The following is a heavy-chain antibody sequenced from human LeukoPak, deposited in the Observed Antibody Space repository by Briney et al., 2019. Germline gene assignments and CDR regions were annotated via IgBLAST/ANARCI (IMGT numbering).Heavy chain of an antibody. CDR1: GGSFSGYY. J-gene: IGHJ6*03. CDR3: ARGHCSSTICYGAAAVVIYYYYYMDV. D-gene: IGHD2-2*01. CDR2: INHSGST. Sequence: SETLSLTCAVYGGSFSGYYWSWIRQPPGKGLEWIGEINHSGSTNFNPSLKSRVTISVDTSKNQFSLKLGSVTAADTAVYYCARGHCSSTICYGAAAVVIYYYYYMDVWGKGTTVTVSS. V-gene: IGHV4-34*01.